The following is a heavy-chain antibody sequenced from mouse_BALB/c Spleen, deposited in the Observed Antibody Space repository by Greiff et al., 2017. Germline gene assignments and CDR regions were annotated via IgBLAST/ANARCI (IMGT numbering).Heavy chain of an antibody. Sequence: VQLQQSGPDLVKPGASVKISCKASGYSFTGYYMHWVKQSHGKSLEWIGYIYPYNGGTGYNQKFKSKATLTVDNSSSTAYMELRSLTSEDSAVYYCARGANWDGYFDVWGAGTTVTVSS. J-gene: IGHJ1*01. V-gene: IGHV1S29*02. D-gene: IGHD4-1*02. CDR2: IYPYNGGT. CDR1: GYSFTGYY. CDR3: ARGANWDGYFDV.